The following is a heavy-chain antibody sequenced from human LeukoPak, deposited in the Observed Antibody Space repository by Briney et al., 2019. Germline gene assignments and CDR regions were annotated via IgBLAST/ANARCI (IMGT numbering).Heavy chain of an antibody. V-gene: IGHV3-30*03. CDR1: GFTFSSYG. Sequence: GGSLRLSCAASGFTFSSYGMHWVRQAPGKGLEWVAVISYDGSNKQYADSVKGRFTISRDNSKNTLYLQMNSLRAEDTAVYYCARAPTYCSSTSCYLDYYYYYMDVWGKGTAVTVSS. CDR2: ISYDGSNK. D-gene: IGHD2-2*01. CDR3: ARAPTYCSSTSCYLDYYYYYMDV. J-gene: IGHJ6*03.